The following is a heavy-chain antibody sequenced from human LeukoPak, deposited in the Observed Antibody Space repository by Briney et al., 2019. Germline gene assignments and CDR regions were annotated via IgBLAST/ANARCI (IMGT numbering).Heavy chain of an antibody. CDR3: ARDAKYYYGSRTFFFFEY. J-gene: IGHJ4*02. CDR2: IDTSGTT. Sequence: PSETLSLTCTVSGGSISSSSYYWSWIRQPAGKGLEWIGHIDTSGTTNYNPSLKSRVTMSTDTSKNQFSLKLSSVTAADTAIYYCARDAKYYYGSRTFFFFEYWGQGTLLTVSS. V-gene: IGHV4-61*09. CDR1: GGSISSSSYY. D-gene: IGHD3-10*01.